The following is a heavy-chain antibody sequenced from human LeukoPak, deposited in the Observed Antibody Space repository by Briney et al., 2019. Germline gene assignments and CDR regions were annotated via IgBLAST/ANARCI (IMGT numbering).Heavy chain of an antibody. D-gene: IGHD6-13*01. CDR1: GGSISSSSYY. CDR3: ARSIAAAATY. Sequence: SETLSLTCTVSGGSISSSSYYWGWIRQPPGKGLEWIGEINHSGSTNYNPSLKSRVTISVDTSKNQFSLKLSSVTAADTAVYYCARSIAAAATYWGQGTLVTVSS. J-gene: IGHJ4*02. CDR2: INHSGST. V-gene: IGHV4-39*07.